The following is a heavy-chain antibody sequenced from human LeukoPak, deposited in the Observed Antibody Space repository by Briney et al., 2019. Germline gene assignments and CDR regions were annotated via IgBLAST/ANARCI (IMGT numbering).Heavy chain of an antibody. V-gene: IGHV1-18*01. J-gene: IGHJ3*01. CDR3: ARDLYYYGSGSYYDVFDV. CDR2: IIAYKGNT. Sequence: GSVKVSCKASGYTFSTYGISWVRQAPGQGLEWMGWIIAYKGNTYYAQKLQGRVTMTTDTSTSTAYMELRSLRSDDTAIYYCARDLYYYGSGSYYDVFDVWGQGTMVTVSS. D-gene: IGHD3-10*01. CDR1: GYTFSTYG.